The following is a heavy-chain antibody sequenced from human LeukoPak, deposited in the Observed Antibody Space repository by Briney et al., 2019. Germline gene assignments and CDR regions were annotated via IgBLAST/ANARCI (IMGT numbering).Heavy chain of an antibody. J-gene: IGHJ4*02. D-gene: IGHD3-10*01. CDR1: GFTFRSYA. Sequence: GGSLRLSCAASGFTFRSYAMSWVRQAPGKGLEWVSSISGSGDSTYYADSVKGRFTISRDNSKNTLYLQMNSLRAEDTAVYYCAKDDAWLRFGEWSQGTLVTVSS. V-gene: IGHV3-23*01. CDR3: AKDDAWLRFGE. CDR2: ISGSGDST.